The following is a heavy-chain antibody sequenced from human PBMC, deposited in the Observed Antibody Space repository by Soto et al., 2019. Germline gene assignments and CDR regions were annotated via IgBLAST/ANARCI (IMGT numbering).Heavy chain of an antibody. CDR1: GGSISNYY. D-gene: IGHD3-10*01. V-gene: IGHV4-59*01. Sequence: PSETLSLTCTVPGGSISNYYWSWIRQPPGNGLDWIGNIHYSGSSNYNASHQSRVTISVHTSKKQFSLKQSSVTPADTALHQCGKYVKISQYYYGSTYGFVYGSQGTLVTMSS. J-gene: IGHJ4*02. CDR3: GKYVKISQYYYGSTYGFVY. CDR2: IHYSGSS.